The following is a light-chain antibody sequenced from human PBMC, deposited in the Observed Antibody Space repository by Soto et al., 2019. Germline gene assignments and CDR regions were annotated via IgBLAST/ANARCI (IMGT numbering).Light chain of an antibody. J-gene: IGKJ2*01. CDR1: QSVSSY. CDR3: QQSFTTPPYT. V-gene: IGKV1-39*01. CDR2: AAS. Sequence: DIHMTQSPSSLSASVGDRVIITCRASQSVSSYLNWYQQKLGKAPKLLISAASNLQSGVQSRFSGSGSGTEFPLTISGLEVEDFAIYFCQQSFTTPPYTFGQGTRL.